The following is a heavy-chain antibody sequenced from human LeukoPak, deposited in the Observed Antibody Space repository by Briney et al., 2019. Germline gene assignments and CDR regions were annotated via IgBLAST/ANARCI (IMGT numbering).Heavy chain of an antibody. D-gene: IGHD3-10*01. CDR1: GGPFSGYY. Sequence: PSETLSLTCAVYGGPFSGYYWSWIRQPPGKGLEWIGEINHSGSTNYNPSLKSRVTISVDTSKNQFSLKLSSVTAADTAVYYCARGLMVRGVIQDYWGQGTLVTVSS. V-gene: IGHV4-34*01. CDR2: INHSGST. J-gene: IGHJ4*02. CDR3: ARGLMVRGVIQDY.